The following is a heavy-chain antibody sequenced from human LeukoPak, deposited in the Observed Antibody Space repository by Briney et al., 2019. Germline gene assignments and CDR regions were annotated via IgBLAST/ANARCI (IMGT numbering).Heavy chain of an antibody. D-gene: IGHD1-26*01. CDR3: ARHPSGTDYGFDY. Sequence: GGSLRLSCAASEFTFSSYGMSWVRQAPGKGLEWVSSIGGSGDSTQYADSVQGRFAISRDNSKNTLYLQMNSLRVEDTAVYYCARHPSGTDYGFDYWGQGTLVTVSS. V-gene: IGHV3-23*01. J-gene: IGHJ4*02. CDR2: IGGSGDST. CDR1: EFTFSSYG.